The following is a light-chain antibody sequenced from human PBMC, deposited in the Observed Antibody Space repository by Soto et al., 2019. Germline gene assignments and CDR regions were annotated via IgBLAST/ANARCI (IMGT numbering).Light chain of an antibody. V-gene: IGLV2-23*03. Sequence: QSALTQPASVSGSPGQSITISCTGTSSDVGSYNLVSWYQQHPGKAPKLMIYEGSKRPSGVSNRFSGSKSGNTASLTISGFQAEDEADYYCCSYAGSSTFDVVFGGGTKLTVL. CDR3: CSYAGSSTFDVV. J-gene: IGLJ2*01. CDR2: EGS. CDR1: SSDVGSYNL.